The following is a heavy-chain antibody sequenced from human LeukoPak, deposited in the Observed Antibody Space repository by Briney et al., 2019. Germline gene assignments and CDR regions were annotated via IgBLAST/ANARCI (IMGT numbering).Heavy chain of an antibody. CDR2: IYSGGTT. J-gene: IGHJ4*02. V-gene: IGHV3-53*01. Sequence: GGSLRLSCAASGFTVSNNYMSWVRQAPGKGLEWVSVIYSGGTTYYADFVKGRFTISRDNSKNMLYLQMDSLRAEDTAVYYCARGLRYSTGWYYFDYWGQGTLVTVSS. CDR3: ARGLRYSTGWYYFDY. CDR1: GFTVSNNY. D-gene: IGHD6-19*01.